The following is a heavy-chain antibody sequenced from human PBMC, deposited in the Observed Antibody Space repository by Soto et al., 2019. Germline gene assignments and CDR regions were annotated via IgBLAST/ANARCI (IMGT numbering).Heavy chain of an antibody. CDR1: GGSISSYY. D-gene: IGHD3-3*01. CDR3: ARDAPPYYDFWSGYSHDAFDI. Sequence: SETLSLTCTVSGGSISSYYWSWIRQSPGKGLEWIGYISYSGSTNYNPSLKSRVSISVDTSKNQFSLKLSSVTAADTAVYYCARDAPPYYDFWSGYSHDAFDIWGQGTMVTVSS. V-gene: IGHV4-59*01. J-gene: IGHJ3*02. CDR2: ISYSGST.